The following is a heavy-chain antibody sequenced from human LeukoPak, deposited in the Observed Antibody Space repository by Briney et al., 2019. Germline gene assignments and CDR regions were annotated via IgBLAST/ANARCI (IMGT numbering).Heavy chain of an antibody. Sequence: GGSLRLSCAASGFTFSSYSMNWVRQAPGKGLEWVSYISSSSSTIYYADSVKGRFTISRDNAKNSLYLQMNSLRAEDTAVYYCSTDRPPPDYDTSGYYYNAFDIWGQGTMVTVSS. CDR3: STDRPPPDYDTSGYYYNAFDI. CDR2: ISSSSSTI. D-gene: IGHD3-22*01. CDR1: GFTFSSYS. J-gene: IGHJ3*02. V-gene: IGHV3-48*01.